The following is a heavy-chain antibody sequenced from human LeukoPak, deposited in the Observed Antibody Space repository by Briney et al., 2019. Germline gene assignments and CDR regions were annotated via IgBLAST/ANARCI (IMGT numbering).Heavy chain of an antibody. J-gene: IGHJ4*02. CDR3: DPIIAAAGLGYDY. V-gene: IGHV3-23*01. Sequence: PGGSLRLSCAASGSTFSSYAMSWVRQAPGKGLEWVSAISGSGGSTYYADSVKGRFTISRDNSKNTLYLQMNSLRAEDTAVYYCDPIIAAAGLGYDYWGQGTLVTVSS. CDR1: GSTFSSYA. CDR2: ISGSGGST. D-gene: IGHD6-13*01.